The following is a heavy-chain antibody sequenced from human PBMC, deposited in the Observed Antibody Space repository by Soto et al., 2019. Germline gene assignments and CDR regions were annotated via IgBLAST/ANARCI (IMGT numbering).Heavy chain of an antibody. CDR1: GFTFTSYT. Sequence: GGSLRLSCEASGFTFTSYTMNWVCQAPGKGLEWVSYITSSSGFIYYVDSVKGRFTVSRDNAKNSLYLQMNSLRAEDTAVYYCASYLSGYDPYYFDYWGQGTLVTVSS. CDR2: ITSSSGFI. CDR3: ASYLSGYDPYYFDY. V-gene: IGHV3-21*04. J-gene: IGHJ4*02. D-gene: IGHD5-12*01.